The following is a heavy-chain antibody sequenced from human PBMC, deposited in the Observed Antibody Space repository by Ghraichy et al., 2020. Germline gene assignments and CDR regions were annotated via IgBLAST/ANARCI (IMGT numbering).Heavy chain of an antibody. CDR2: LYSSGGT. Sequence: GGSLRLSCAASGFIVSSNYMSWVRQAPGKGLECVSVLYSSGGTFYADSVKGRFTISRDNSKNTLYLQMNSLTAEDTAVYYCASPRLRVRQGARDGMDVWGQGTTVTVSS. CDR3: ASPRLRVRQGARDGMDV. V-gene: IGHV3-53*01. J-gene: IGHJ6*02. CDR1: GFIVSSNY. D-gene: IGHD3-10*01.